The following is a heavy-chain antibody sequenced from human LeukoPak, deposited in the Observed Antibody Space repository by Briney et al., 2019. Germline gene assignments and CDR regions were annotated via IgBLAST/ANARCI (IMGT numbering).Heavy chain of an antibody. J-gene: IGHJ1*01. V-gene: IGHV3-74*01. Sequence: PGGSLLLSCAASGFTFSPSWMHWVRQAPGKGLEGVSSINYDARSRTYADSVKGRLTISRDNAENTLFLQMNSLRVEDSAIYSCVRGAGPGTPFDWGQGILVTVSS. CDR2: INYDARSR. CDR1: GFTFSPSW. CDR3: VRGAGPGTPFD. D-gene: IGHD1-1*01.